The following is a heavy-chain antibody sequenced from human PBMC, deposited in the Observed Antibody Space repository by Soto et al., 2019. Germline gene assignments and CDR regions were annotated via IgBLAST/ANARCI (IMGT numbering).Heavy chain of an antibody. V-gene: IGHV3-7*01. CDR3: ARSEGQLVRGYYYYYGMDV. J-gene: IGHJ6*02. CDR2: IKQDGSEK. CDR1: GGSISSSNW. Sequence: ETLSLTCAVSGGSISSSNWWSWVRQPPGKGLEWVANIKQDGSEKYYVDSVKGRFTISRDNAKNSLYLQMNSLRAEDTAVYYCARSEGQLVRGYYYYYGMDVWGQGTTVTVSS. D-gene: IGHD6-6*01.